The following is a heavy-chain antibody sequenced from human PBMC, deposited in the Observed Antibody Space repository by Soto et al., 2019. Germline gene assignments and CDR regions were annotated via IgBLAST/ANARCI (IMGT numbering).Heavy chain of an antibody. CDR1: GYTFTSYY. CDR2: INPSGGST. J-gene: IGHJ3*02. V-gene: IGHV1-46*01. Sequence: GASVKVSCKASGYTFTSYYMHWVRQAPGQGLEWMGIINPSGGSTSYAQKFQGRVTMTRDTSTSTVYMELSSLRSEDTAVYYCARVNVDTAMVGAFDIWGQGTMVTVSS. D-gene: IGHD5-18*01. CDR3: ARVNVDTAMVGAFDI.